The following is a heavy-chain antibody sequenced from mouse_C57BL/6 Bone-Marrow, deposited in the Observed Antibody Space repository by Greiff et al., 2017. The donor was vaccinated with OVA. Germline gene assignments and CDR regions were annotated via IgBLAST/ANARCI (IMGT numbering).Heavy chain of an antibody. D-gene: IGHD2-5*01. J-gene: IGHJ4*01. V-gene: IGHV10-3*01. Sequence: EVQLVESGGGLVQPKGSLKLSCAASGFTFNTYAMHWVRQAPGKGLEWVARIRSKSSNYATYYADSVKDRFTISRDDSQSMLYLQMNNLKTEDTAMYYCVRDRHYSNFYAMDYWGQGTSVTVSS. CDR1: GFTFNTYA. CDR2: IRSKSSNYAT. CDR3: VRDRHYSNFYAMDY.